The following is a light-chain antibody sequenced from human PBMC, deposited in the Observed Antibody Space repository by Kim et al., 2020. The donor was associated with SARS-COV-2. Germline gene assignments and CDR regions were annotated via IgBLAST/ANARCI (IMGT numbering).Light chain of an antibody. J-gene: IGKJ1*01. CDR2: AAS. CDR1: QGISNY. V-gene: IGKV1-27*01. Sequence: ASVGDRVTITCRASQGISNYLAWYQQKPGKVPKLLIYAASTLQSGVPSRFSGSGSGTDFTLTISSLQPEDVATYDCQKYNSAPRTFGQGTKVDIK. CDR3: QKYNSAPRT.